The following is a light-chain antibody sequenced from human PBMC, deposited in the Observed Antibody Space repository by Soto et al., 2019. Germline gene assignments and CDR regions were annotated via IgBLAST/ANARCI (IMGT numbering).Light chain of an antibody. CDR3: QQYRDSRT. J-gene: IGKJ1*01. Sequence: EILLTQSPCTLPLSQAERATLSCRASQSFSNNYFAWYQPKPGQAPRLLSYGASSRATGIPYRFSGSGSGTDFTLTISRLEPEDFAVYYCQQYRDSRTFGQGTKGDIK. CDR1: QSFSNNY. V-gene: IGKV3-20*01. CDR2: GAS.